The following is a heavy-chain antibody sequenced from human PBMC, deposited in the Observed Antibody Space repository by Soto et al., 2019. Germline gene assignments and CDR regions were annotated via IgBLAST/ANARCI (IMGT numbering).Heavy chain of an antibody. Sequence: ESGGGVVQPGRSLRLSCAASGFTFRTYAIHWVRQAPGKGLEWVALISYDGSNKYYAGSVKGRFTISRDNSKNTLYLQMNSLRAEDTAVYYCARSAKGAFDIWGQGTMVTVSS. J-gene: IGHJ3*02. CDR3: ARSAKGAFDI. CDR1: GFTFRTYA. CDR2: ISYDGSNK. V-gene: IGHV3-30-3*01. D-gene: IGHD5-18*01.